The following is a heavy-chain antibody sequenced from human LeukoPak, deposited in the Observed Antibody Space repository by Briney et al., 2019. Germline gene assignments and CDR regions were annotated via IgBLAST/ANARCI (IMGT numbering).Heavy chain of an antibody. Sequence: PGGSLRLSCAASGFTFSSYGMHWVRQAPGKGLEWVAVIWYDGSNKYYADSVKGRFTISRDNSKNTLYLQMSSLRAEDTAVYYCARDLLEVGILYGMDVWGQGTTVTVSS. CDR3: ARDLLEVGILYGMDV. CDR2: IWYDGSNK. J-gene: IGHJ6*02. D-gene: IGHD3-3*01. V-gene: IGHV3-33*01. CDR1: GFTFSSYG.